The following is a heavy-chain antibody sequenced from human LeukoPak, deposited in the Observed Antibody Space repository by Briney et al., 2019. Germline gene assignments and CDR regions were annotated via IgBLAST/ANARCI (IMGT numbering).Heavy chain of an antibody. CDR1: GFTFSSYG. CDR2: IRYDGSNK. J-gene: IGHJ6*03. CDR3: AKDGGSSYYMDV. D-gene: IGHD2-15*01. Sequence: PGGSLRLSCAASGFTFSSYGMHWVRQAPGKGLEWVAFIRYDGSNKYYADSVKGRFTISRDNSKNTLYLQMNSLRAEDTAVYYCAKDGGSSYYMDVWGKGTTVTVSS. V-gene: IGHV3-30*02.